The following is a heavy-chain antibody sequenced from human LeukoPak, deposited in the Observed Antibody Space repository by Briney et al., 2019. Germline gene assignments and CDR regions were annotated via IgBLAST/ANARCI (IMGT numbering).Heavy chain of an antibody. Sequence: PGGSLRLSCAASGFTFSSYWISWVRQAPGKGLEWVANIKQDGSEKYYVDSVKGRFTISRDNAKNSLYLQMNSLRAEDTAVYYCARALRGSEDWGQGTLVTVSS. V-gene: IGHV3-7*01. CDR1: GFTFSSYW. CDR2: IKQDGSEK. J-gene: IGHJ4*02. CDR3: ARALRGSED. D-gene: IGHD3-10*01.